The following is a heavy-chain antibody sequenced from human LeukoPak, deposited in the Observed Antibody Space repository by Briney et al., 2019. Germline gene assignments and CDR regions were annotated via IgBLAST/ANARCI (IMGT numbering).Heavy chain of an antibody. CDR1: GFTFSSYG. Sequence: GGSLRLSCAASGFTFSSYGMHWVRQAPGKVLEWVAVISYDGSNKYYADSVKGRFTISRHNSKNTLYLQMNSLRAEGTAVYYCAKVGYSSSSDDYWGQGTLVTVSS. J-gene: IGHJ4*02. CDR3: AKVGYSSSSDDY. D-gene: IGHD6-6*01. CDR2: ISYDGSNK. V-gene: IGHV3-30*18.